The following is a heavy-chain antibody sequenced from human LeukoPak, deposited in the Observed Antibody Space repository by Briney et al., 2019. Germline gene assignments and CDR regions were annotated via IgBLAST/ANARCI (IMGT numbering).Heavy chain of an antibody. J-gene: IGHJ6*03. CDR1: GFTFSSYS. CDR2: ISSSSSYI. V-gene: IGHV3-21*04. Sequence: GGSLRLSCAASGFTFSSYSMNWVRQAPGKGLEWVSSISSSSSYIYYADSVKGRFTISRDNAKNSLYLQMNSLRADDTAVYYCARAGLLNYRYYYYYYYMDVWGKGTTVTVSS. CDR3: ARAGLLNYRYYYYYYYMDV. D-gene: IGHD3-16*02.